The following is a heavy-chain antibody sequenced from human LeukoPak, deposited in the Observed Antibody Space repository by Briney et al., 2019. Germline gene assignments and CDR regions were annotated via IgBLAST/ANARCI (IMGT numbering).Heavy chain of an antibody. CDR2: IYYSGST. J-gene: IGHJ5*02. V-gene: IGHV4-59*01. D-gene: IGHD3-9*01. CDR1: RGSISSYY. CDR3: ARGGLRYFDWLLLS. Sequence: PSETLSLTCTVSRGSISSYYWSWTRQPPGKGLEWIGYIYYSGSTNYNPSLKSRVTISVDTSKNQFSLKLSSVTAADTAVYYCARGGLRYFDWLLLSWGQGTLVTVSS.